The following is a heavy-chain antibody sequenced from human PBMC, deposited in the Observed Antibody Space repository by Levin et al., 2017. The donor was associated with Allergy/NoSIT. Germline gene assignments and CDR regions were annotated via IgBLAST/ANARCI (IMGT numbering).Heavy chain of an antibody. CDR2: ITGSGAST. CDR3: AKSRRLYGSGSYYND. J-gene: IGHJ4*02. D-gene: IGHD3-10*01. V-gene: IGHV3-23*01. Sequence: PGGSLRLSCAASGFTFSTYAMGWVRQAPGKGLEWVSAITGSGASTYYADSVKGRFTIPRDNSKNTLHLQMSSLRADDTAVYYCAKSRRLYGSGSYYNDWGQGTLVTVSS. CDR1: GFTFSTYA.